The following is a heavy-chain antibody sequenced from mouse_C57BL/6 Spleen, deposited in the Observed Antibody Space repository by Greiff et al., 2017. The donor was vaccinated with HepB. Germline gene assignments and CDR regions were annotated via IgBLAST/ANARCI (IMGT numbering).Heavy chain of an antibody. CDR3: AREEGYDYGYFDY. J-gene: IGHJ2*01. Sequence: EVQLQQSGPELVKPGASVKMSCKASGYTFTDYNMHWVKQSHGQSLEWIGYINPNNGGTSYNQKFKGKATLTVNKSSSTAYMELRSLTSEDSAVYYCAREEGYDYGYFDYWGQGTTLTVSS. D-gene: IGHD1-1*01. CDR1: GYTFTDYN. V-gene: IGHV1-22*01. CDR2: INPNNGGT.